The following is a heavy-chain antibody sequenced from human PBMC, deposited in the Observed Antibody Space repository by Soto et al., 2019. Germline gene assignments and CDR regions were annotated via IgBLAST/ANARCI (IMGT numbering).Heavy chain of an antibody. D-gene: IGHD4-4*01. J-gene: IGHJ6*02. CDR2: ISYDGSNK. CDR1: GFTFSSYG. V-gene: IGHV3-30*18. CDR3: AKEIRRGNLLYYYYYGMDV. Sequence: GGSLRLSCAASGFTFSSYGMHWVRQAPGKGLEWVAVISYDGSNKYYADSVKGRFTISRDNSKNTLYLQMNSLRAEDTAVYYCAKEIRRGNLLYYYYYGMDVWGQGTTVTVSS.